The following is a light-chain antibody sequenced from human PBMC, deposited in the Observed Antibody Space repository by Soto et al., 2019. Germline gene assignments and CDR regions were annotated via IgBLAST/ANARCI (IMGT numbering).Light chain of an antibody. V-gene: IGKV3-20*01. CDR1: QSVSTKN. J-gene: IGKJ2*01. CDR2: GAS. Sequence: EIVLTQSPATLSLAPGDRANLSCRASQSVSTKNLAWYQQTPGQAPRLLIFGASSRATGISDRFSGSGSGTDFSLTISRLEPEDFAVYYCQQFGSSPPYTFGQGTKVEIK. CDR3: QQFGSSPPYT.